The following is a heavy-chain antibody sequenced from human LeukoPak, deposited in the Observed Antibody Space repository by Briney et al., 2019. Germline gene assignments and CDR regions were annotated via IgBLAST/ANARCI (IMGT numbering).Heavy chain of an antibody. Sequence: PGGSLRLSCAASGITFSNFAMSWVRQAPGKGLEWVSTISGSGGTTYYVDSVKGRFTISRDNSRNTLYLQMNSLRAEDTAVYYCAKVRVATTGPFDSWGQGTLVTDSS. J-gene: IGHJ4*02. V-gene: IGHV3-23*01. CDR3: AKVRVATTGPFDS. CDR1: GITFSNFA. D-gene: IGHD5-12*01. CDR2: ISGSGGTT.